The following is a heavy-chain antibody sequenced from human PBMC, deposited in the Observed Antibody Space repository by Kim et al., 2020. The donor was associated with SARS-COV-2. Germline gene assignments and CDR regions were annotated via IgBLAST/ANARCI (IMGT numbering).Heavy chain of an antibody. D-gene: IGHD6-6*01. V-gene: IGHV3-23*01. Sequence: ADSVKGRFPISRDNSTNTLYLQMNSLRAEDTAVYYCAKDLYSSSKYNFDYWGQGTLVTVSS. J-gene: IGHJ4*02. CDR3: AKDLYSSSKYNFDY.